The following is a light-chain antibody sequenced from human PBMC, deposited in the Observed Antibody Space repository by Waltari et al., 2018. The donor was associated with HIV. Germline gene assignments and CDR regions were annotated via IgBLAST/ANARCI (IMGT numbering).Light chain of an antibody. CDR2: GNN. V-gene: IGLV1-40*01. J-gene: IGLJ2*01. CDR3: QSYDINLRGEL. CDR1: RSNIRAGHD. Sequence: QSVLTQPPSVSGALGQRVTLSCPGSRSNIRAGHDIHRYQQLPGTAPKLLIYGNNNRPSGVPDRFSGSKSATSASLAITGLQAEDEADYYCQSYDINLRGELFGGGTKLTVL.